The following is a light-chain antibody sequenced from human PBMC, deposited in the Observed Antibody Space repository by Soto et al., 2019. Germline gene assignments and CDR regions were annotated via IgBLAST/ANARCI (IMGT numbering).Light chain of an antibody. CDR2: EDN. Sequence: NFMLTRPHSVSESPGKTVTISCTGSSGSIASNYVQWYQQRPGSAPTTVIYEDNQRPSGVPDRFSGSIDSSSNSASLTISGLKTEDEADYYCQSFDSTTLVFGGGTKLTVL. CDR1: SGSIASNY. V-gene: IGLV6-57*02. CDR3: QSFDSTTLV. J-gene: IGLJ2*01.